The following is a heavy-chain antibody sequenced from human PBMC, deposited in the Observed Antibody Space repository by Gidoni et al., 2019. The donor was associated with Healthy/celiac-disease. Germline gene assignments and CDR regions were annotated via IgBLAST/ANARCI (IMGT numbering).Heavy chain of an antibody. CDR1: GFTFGDYA. J-gene: IGHJ4*02. Sequence: EVQLVESGGGWVQPGRSLRLSCTASGFTFGDYAMSWFRQAPGKGLEWVGFIRSKADGGTTEYAASVKGRFTISRYDSKSIAYLQMNSLKTEDTAVYYCTRDRDSSWSPGFDYWGQGTLVTVSS. CDR2: IRSKADGGTT. D-gene: IGHD6-13*01. V-gene: IGHV3-49*03. CDR3: TRDRDSSWSPGFDY.